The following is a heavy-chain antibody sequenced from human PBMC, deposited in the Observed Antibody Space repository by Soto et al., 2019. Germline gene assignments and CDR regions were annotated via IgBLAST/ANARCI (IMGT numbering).Heavy chain of an antibody. CDR3: ARVSRGIRGWFDP. D-gene: IGHD2-21*01. V-gene: IGHV3-30-3*01. Sequence: QVQLVESGGGVVQPGRSLRLSCAASGFTFSSYAMHWVRQAPGKGLEWVAVISYDGSNKYYADSVKGRFTISRDNSKNPLYLQMNSLRAEDPAVYYCARVSRGIRGWFDPWGQGTLVTVSS. J-gene: IGHJ5*02. CDR1: GFTFSSYA. CDR2: ISYDGSNK.